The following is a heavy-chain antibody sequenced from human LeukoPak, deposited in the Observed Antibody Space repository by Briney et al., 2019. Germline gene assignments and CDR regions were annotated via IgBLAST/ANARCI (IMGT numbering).Heavy chain of an antibody. Sequence: ASVKVSCKASGGTFSSYAINWVRQAPGQGLEWMGRIIPILGIANYAQKFQGRVTITADKSTSTAYMELSSLRSEDTAVYYCARAGPPTYYYGSGSYVAAFDIWGQGTMVTVSS. CDR1: GGTFSSYA. J-gene: IGHJ3*02. D-gene: IGHD3-10*01. V-gene: IGHV1-69*04. CDR2: IIPILGIA. CDR3: ARAGPPTYYYGSGSYVAAFDI.